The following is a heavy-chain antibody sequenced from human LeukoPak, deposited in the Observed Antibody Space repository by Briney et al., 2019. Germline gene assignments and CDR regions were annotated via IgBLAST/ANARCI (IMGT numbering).Heavy chain of an antibody. J-gene: IGHJ3*02. CDR2: IYHSGST. D-gene: IGHD6-19*01. CDR3: GGSGWYVGAFDI. Sequence: SETLSLTCAVSGGSISSSNWWSWVRPPPGKGLEWIGEIYHSGSTNYNPSLKSRVTISVDKSKNRFSLKLSSVTAADTAVYYCGGSGWYVGAFDIWGQGTMVTVSS. CDR1: GGSISSSNW. V-gene: IGHV4-4*02.